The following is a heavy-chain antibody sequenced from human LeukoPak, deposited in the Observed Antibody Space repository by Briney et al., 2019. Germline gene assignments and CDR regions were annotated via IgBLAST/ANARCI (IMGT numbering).Heavy chain of an antibody. Sequence: GGSLRLSCAASGFTVSSNYMSWVRQAPGKGLEWVSYISSSGSTIYYADSVKGRFTISRDNAKNSLYLQMNSLRAEDTAVYYCARDAEYYYDSSGFYFDYWGQGTLVTVSS. CDR1: GFTVSSNY. D-gene: IGHD3-22*01. J-gene: IGHJ4*02. CDR3: ARDAEYYYDSSGFYFDY. CDR2: ISSSGSTI. V-gene: IGHV3-11*04.